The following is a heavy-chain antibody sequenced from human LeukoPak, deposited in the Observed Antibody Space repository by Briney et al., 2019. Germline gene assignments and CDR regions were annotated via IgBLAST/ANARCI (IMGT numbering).Heavy chain of an antibody. CDR2: IRSKAYGGTT. CDR1: GFTFGDYA. D-gene: IGHD5/OR15-5a*01. V-gene: IGHV3-49*04. Sequence: SLRLSCTASGFTFGDYAMSWVRQAPGKGLEWVGFIRSKAYGGTTEYAASVKGRFTISRDDSKSIAYLQMNSLKTEDTAVYYCTRRPVLRWYYYYMDVWGKGTTVTVSS. J-gene: IGHJ6*03. CDR3: TRRPVLRWYYYYMDV.